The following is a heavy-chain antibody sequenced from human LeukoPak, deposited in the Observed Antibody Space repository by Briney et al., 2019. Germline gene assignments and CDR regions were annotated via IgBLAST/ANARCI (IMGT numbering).Heavy chain of an antibody. Sequence: GGSLRLSCAASGFTFSSYSMNWVRQAPGKGLEWVSSISSSSSYIYYADSVKGRFTISRDNAKNSLYLQMNSLGAEDTAVYYCARARTYYYDSSGQGAFDIWGQGTMVTVSS. D-gene: IGHD3-22*01. CDR3: ARARTYYYDSSGQGAFDI. V-gene: IGHV3-21*01. J-gene: IGHJ3*02. CDR1: GFTFSSYS. CDR2: ISSSSSYI.